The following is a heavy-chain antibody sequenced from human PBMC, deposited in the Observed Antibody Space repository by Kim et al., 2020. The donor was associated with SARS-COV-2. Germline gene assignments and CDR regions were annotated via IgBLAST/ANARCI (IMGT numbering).Heavy chain of an antibody. Sequence: ASVKVSCKASGYTFPSYVMNWVRQAPGQGLEWMGWINTNTGNPTYAQGFTGRFVFSLDTSVSTAYLQISSLKAEDTAVYYCARDRRLTIFGGGRSWFDPWGQGTLVTVSS. D-gene: IGHD3-3*01. J-gene: IGHJ5*02. CDR2: INTNTGNP. CDR3: ARDRRLTIFGGGRSWFDP. V-gene: IGHV7-4-1*02. CDR1: GYTFPSYV.